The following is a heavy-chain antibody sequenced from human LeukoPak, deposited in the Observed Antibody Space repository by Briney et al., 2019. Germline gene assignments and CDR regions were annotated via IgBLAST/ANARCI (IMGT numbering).Heavy chain of an antibody. D-gene: IGHD3-22*01. CDR2: VDPEDGET. CDR1: GYTLTELS. Sequence: ASVKVSCKVSGYTLTELSMHWVRQAPGKGLEWMGLVDPEDGETIYAEKFQGRVTITADTSTDTAYMELSSLRSEDTAVYYCATQRNGGYYYDSSGYYDYWGQGTLVTVSS. V-gene: IGHV1-24*01. J-gene: IGHJ4*02. CDR3: ATQRNGGYYYDSSGYYDY.